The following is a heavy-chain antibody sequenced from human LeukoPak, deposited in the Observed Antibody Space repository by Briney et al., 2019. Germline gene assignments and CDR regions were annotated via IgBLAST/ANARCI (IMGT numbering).Heavy chain of an antibody. V-gene: IGHV3-21*01. CDR2: ISSSSSYI. D-gene: IGHD4-11*01. J-gene: IGHJ4*02. CDR3: AREPTAVAPPR. Sequence: GGSLTLSRAACGFTLSSYRMHWVGQAPAKGLEWVSFISSSSSYIYYADSVKGRFIISRDNAKNSVYLQMNSLRAEDTAVYYCAREPTAVAPPRWGQGTLVTVSS. CDR1: GFTLSSYR.